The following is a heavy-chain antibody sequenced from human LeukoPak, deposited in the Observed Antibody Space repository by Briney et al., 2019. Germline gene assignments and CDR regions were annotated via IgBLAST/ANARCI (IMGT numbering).Heavy chain of an antibody. CDR1: GGSFSGYY. Sequence: SETLSLTCAVYGGSFSGYYWSWIRQPPGKGLEWIGEINHSGSTNYNPSPKSRVTISVDTSKNQFSLKLSSVTAADTAVYYCARAQSCSSTSRTALHFDYWGQGTLVTVSS. J-gene: IGHJ4*02. CDR3: ARAQSCSSTSRTALHFDY. V-gene: IGHV4-34*01. D-gene: IGHD2-2*01. CDR2: INHSGST.